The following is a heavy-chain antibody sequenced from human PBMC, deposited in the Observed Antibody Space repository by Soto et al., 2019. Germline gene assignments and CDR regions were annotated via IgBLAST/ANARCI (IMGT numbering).Heavy chain of an antibody. V-gene: IGHV3-74*01. D-gene: IGHD4-17*01. CDR2: INSDGSST. J-gene: IGHJ4*02. CDR1: GFTFSSYW. CDR3: ARDLDGDHGFDY. Sequence: EVQLVESGGGLVQPGGSPRLSCAASGFTFSSYWMHWVRQAPGQGLVWVSRINSDGSSTSYADSVKGRFTISRDNAKNTLYLQMNSLRAEDTAVYYCARDLDGDHGFDYWGQGTLVTVSS.